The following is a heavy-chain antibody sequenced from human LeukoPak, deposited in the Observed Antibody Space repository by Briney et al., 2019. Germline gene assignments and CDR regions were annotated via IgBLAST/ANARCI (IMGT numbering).Heavy chain of an antibody. V-gene: IGHV7-4-1*02. CDR2: INTNTGNA. Sequence: ASVKVSCKAFGYRFTGYYLHWVRQAPGQGFRWVGGINTNTGNATYAQGFTGRFVFSLDTSVSTAYLQISSLKAEDTAVSYCARLDSRSSGNLNWAYYYYMDVWGKGTTVTVSS. J-gene: IGHJ6*03. D-gene: IGHD3-22*01. CDR1: GYRFTGYY. CDR3: ARLDSRSSGNLNWAYYYYMDV.